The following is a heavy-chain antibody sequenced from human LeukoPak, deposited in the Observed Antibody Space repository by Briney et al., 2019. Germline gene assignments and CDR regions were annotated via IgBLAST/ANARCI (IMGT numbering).Heavy chain of an antibody. CDR2: ISTYNANT. V-gene: IGHV1-18*01. Sequence: ASVKVSCKASGYTFTSYGINWVRQAPGQGLEWMGWISTYNANTNYAQNLQGRVTMTTDTSTSTAYMELRSLRSDDTAVYYCARDRQTNWFDPWGQGPLVTIS. CDR3: ARDRQTNWFDP. J-gene: IGHJ5*02. CDR1: GYTFTSYG.